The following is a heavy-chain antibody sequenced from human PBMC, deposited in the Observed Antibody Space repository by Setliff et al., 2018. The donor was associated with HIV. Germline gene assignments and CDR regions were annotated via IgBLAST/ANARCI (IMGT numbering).Heavy chain of an antibody. Sequence: ASVKVSCKASGYTFRSYGISWVRQAPGQGLEWMGWISTYSGNTGYAQKFQGRVTMTRNTAISTAYMELRRLKSEDTAVYYCARVIPDYGDYYFDYWGQGTLVTVSS. J-gene: IGHJ4*02. CDR3: ARVIPDYGDYYFDY. V-gene: IGHV1-8*02. D-gene: IGHD4-17*01. CDR1: GYTFRSYG. CDR2: ISTYSGNT.